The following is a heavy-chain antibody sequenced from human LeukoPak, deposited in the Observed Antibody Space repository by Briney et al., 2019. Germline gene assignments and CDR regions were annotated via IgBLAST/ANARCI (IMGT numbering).Heavy chain of an antibody. V-gene: IGHV4-4*07. CDR1: GGSISSYY. D-gene: IGHD6-19*01. CDR3: ARGKVVAGTPGQNSWDY. J-gene: IGHJ4*02. CDR2: IHTSGST. Sequence: PSETVSLTCTVSGGSISSYYWNWIRQPAGKGLEWIGRIHTSGSTNYNPSLKSRLTMSVDTSKNQFSLKLSSVTAADTAVYYCARGKVVAGTPGQNSWDYWGQGTLVTVSS.